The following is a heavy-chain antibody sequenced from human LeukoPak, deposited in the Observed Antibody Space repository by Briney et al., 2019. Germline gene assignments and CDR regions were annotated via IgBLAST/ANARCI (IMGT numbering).Heavy chain of an antibody. D-gene: IGHD3-10*01. CDR2: IYYSGST. V-gene: IGHV4-61*05. Sequence: SETLSLTCTVSGGSISSSSYYWGWIRQPPGKGLEWIGHIYYSGSTHYNPSLKSRVTISVDTSKNQFSLKLSSVTAADTAVYYCARHVGNSGSGSYLTYFDYWGQGTLVTVSS. J-gene: IGHJ4*02. CDR1: GGSISSSSYY. CDR3: ARHVGNSGSGSYLTYFDY.